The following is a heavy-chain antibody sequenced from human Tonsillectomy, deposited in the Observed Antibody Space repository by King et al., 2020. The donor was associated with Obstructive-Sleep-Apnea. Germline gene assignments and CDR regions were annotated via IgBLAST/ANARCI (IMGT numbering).Heavy chain of an antibody. Sequence: LQLQESGPGLVKPSETLSLTCTVSGGSISSSDYYWGWIRQPPGKGLEWIGSVYYSGRTYYNPSLKSRVTISVDTSKNQFSLRVNSVTAADTAVYYCARHGSGWKLFDYWGQGSLVTVSS. CDR1: GGSISSSDYY. J-gene: IGHJ4*02. CDR2: VYYSGRT. D-gene: IGHD6-19*01. V-gene: IGHV4-39*01. CDR3: ARHGSGWKLFDY.